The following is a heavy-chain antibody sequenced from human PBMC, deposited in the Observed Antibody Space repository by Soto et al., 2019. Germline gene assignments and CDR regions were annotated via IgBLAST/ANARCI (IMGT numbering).Heavy chain of an antibody. D-gene: IGHD5-18*01. Sequence: KPSETLSLTCAVYGGSFSGYYWSWIRQPPGKGLEWIGEINHSGSTNYNPSLKSRVTISVDTSKNQFSLKLSSVTAADTAVYYCARGRLDTAMVAKKYYFDYWGQGTLVTVSS. CDR3: ARGRLDTAMVAKKYYFDY. V-gene: IGHV4-34*01. CDR2: INHSGST. J-gene: IGHJ4*02. CDR1: GGSFSGYY.